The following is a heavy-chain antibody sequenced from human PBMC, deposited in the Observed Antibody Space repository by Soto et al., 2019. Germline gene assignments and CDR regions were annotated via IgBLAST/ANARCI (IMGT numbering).Heavy chain of an antibody. J-gene: IGHJ4*02. Sequence: QVQLVESGGGVVQPGTSLRLSCVGSGFTFRSYVIHWVRQAPGKGLEWVALTSYDGSNNFYGDSVKGRFTISRHNSRNTVELQMDSLGCEDTALYYGARWGTTGGLDVWGQGTLVSVSS. V-gene: IGHV3-33*05. D-gene: IGHD3-16*01. CDR1: GFTFRSYV. CDR2: TSYDGSNN. CDR3: ARWGTTGGLDV.